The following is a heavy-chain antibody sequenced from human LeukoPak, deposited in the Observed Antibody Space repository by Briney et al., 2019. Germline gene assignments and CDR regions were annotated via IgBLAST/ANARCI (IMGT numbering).Heavy chain of an antibody. CDR3: ARDFVPVYYYGSGIFDP. V-gene: IGHV1-8*01. J-gene: IGHJ5*02. CDR2: MNPNSGNT. D-gene: IGHD3-10*01. Sequence: ASVKVSCKASGYTFTSYDINWVRQATGQGLEWMGWMNPNSGNTGYAQKFQGRVTMTRNTSISTAYMELSSLRSDDTAVYYCARDFVPVYYYGSGIFDPWGQGTLVTVSS. CDR1: GYTFTSYD.